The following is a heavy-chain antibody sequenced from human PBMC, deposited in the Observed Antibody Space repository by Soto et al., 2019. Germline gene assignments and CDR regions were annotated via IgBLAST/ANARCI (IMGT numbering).Heavy chain of an antibody. J-gene: IGHJ6*02. Sequence: LRLSCAASGFTFSSYAMHWVRQAPGKGLEWVAVISYDGSNKYYADSVKGRFTISRDNSKNTLYLQMNSLRAEDTAVYYCAKDGDRGIVVVYYYGMDVWGQGTTVTVSS. CDR2: ISYDGSNK. CDR3: AKDGDRGIVVVYYYGMDV. V-gene: IGHV3-30-3*01. D-gene: IGHD2-2*01. CDR1: GFTFSSYA.